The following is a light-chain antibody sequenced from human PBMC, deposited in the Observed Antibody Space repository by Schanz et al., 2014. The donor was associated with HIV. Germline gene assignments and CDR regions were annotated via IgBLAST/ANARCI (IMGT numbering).Light chain of an antibody. Sequence: QSVLTQPPSVSAAPGQKVTISCSGSSSNIGNNDVSWYQQLPGTAPKLLIYDNHKRTSGIPDRFSGSKSGTSATLGITGLQTGDEADYYCGSWDSSLKAVVFGGGTKLTVL. CDR3: GSWDSSLKAVV. CDR1: SSNIGNND. CDR2: DNH. J-gene: IGLJ2*01. V-gene: IGLV1-51*01.